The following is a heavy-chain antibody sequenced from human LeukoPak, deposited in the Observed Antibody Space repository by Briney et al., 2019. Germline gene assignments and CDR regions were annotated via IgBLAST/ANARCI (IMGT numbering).Heavy chain of an antibody. J-gene: IGHJ4*02. CDR1: GGSISSSSYY. D-gene: IGHD3-10*01. CDR2: IYYSGST. Sequence: SETLSLTCIVSGGSISSSSYYWGWIRQPPGKGLEWIGSIYYSGSTYYNPSLKSRVTISVDTSKNQFSLKLSSVTAADTAVYYCARPYGSGSYFDYWGQGTLVTVSS. V-gene: IGHV4-39*01. CDR3: ARPYGSGSYFDY.